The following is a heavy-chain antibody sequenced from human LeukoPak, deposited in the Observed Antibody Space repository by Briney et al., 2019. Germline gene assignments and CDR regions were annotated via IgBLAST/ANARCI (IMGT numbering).Heavy chain of an antibody. V-gene: IGHV3-30*02. J-gene: IGHJ4*02. D-gene: IGHD6-19*01. CDR2: IRYDGTSQ. CDR3: AKVGFGWYQIDY. Sequence: PGGSLRLSCATSGFTLSIYGMHWVRQAPGTGLGWVAFIRYDGTSQYYTDSVKGRFTISRDNSMNTMYLQMNSLRVEDTAVYYCAKVGFGWYQIDYWGQGTLVTVSS. CDR1: GFTLSIYG.